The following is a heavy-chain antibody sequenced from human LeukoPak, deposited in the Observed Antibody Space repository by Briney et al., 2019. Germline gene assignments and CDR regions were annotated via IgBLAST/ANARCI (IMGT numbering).Heavy chain of an antibody. Sequence: GESLKISCKGSGYIFITYWIGWVRQTPGKGLEWMGIIYPGDSDTRYSPSFQGHVTISADKSINTAYLQWSSLEASDTAMYYCARAAPGTPSDYWGQGTLVTVSS. CDR3: ARAAPGTPSDY. CDR1: GYIFITYW. D-gene: IGHD6-13*01. V-gene: IGHV5-51*01. CDR2: IYPGDSDT. J-gene: IGHJ4*02.